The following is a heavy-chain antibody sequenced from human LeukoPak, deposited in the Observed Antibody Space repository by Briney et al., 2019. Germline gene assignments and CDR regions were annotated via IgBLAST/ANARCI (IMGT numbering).Heavy chain of an antibody. Sequence: PGGSLRLSCVVSGFTFSSYTMNWVRQAPGKGLEWVSYISSSTSTIYYADSVKGRFTISRDNAKNSLYPQMNNLRAEDTAVYHCAREYSSSSGRAFDIWGQGTMVTVSS. D-gene: IGHD6-6*01. V-gene: IGHV3-48*01. CDR2: ISSSTSTI. CDR1: GFTFSSYT. CDR3: AREYSSSSGRAFDI. J-gene: IGHJ3*02.